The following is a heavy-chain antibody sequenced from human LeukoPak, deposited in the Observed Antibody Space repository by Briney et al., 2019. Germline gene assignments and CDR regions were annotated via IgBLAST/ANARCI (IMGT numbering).Heavy chain of an antibody. CDR1: GFTFSSYW. J-gene: IGHJ3*02. CDR2: IKQGGSEK. D-gene: IGHD5-12*01. V-gene: IGHV3-7*03. Sequence: PGGSLRLSCAASGFTFSSYWMSWVRQAPGKGLEWVANIKQGGSEKYYVDSVKGRFTISRDNAKNSLYLQMNSLRAEGTAVYYCARDAVATMSAFDIWGQGTMVTVSS. CDR3: ARDAVATMSAFDI.